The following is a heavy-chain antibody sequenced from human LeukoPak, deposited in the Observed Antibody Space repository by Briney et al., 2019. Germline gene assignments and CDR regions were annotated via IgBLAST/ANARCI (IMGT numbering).Heavy chain of an antibody. Sequence: PPETLSLTCAVYGGSFSGYYWSWIRQPPGKGLEWIGEINHSGSTNYNPSLKSRVTISVDTSKNQFSLKLSSVTAADTAVYYCARAGYDYVWGSYRQHAFDIWGQGTMVTVSS. J-gene: IGHJ3*02. CDR2: INHSGST. V-gene: IGHV4-34*01. D-gene: IGHD3-16*02. CDR3: ARAGYDYVWGSYRQHAFDI. CDR1: GGSFSGYY.